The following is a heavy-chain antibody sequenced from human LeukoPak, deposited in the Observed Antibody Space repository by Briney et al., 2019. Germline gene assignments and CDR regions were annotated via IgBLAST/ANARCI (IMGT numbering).Heavy chain of an antibody. CDR3: ARENDRYGRIDY. CDR2: IYYSGST. Sequence: SETLSLTCTVSGGSISSYYWSWIRQPPGKGLEWIGYIYYSGSTNYNPSLKSRVTISADTSKNQFSLRLSSVTAADTAVYYCARENDRYGRIDYWGQGTLVTVSS. V-gene: IGHV4-59*01. CDR1: GGSISSYY. J-gene: IGHJ4*02. D-gene: IGHD5-18*01.